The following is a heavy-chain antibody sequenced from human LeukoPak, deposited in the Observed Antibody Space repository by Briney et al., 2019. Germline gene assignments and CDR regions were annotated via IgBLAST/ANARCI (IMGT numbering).Heavy chain of an antibody. J-gene: IGHJ3*02. CDR3: ARHLVPGLSSAFDI. D-gene: IGHD3-10*01. V-gene: IGHV3-15*05. CDR1: GFTFSNAW. Sequence: PGGSLRLSCAASGFTFSNAWMSWVRQAPGKGLEWVGRIKSKTDGGTTDYAAPVKGRFTISRDDSKNTLYLQMNSQKTADTAVYYCARHLVPGLSSAFDIWGQGTMVTVSS. CDR2: IKSKTDGGTT.